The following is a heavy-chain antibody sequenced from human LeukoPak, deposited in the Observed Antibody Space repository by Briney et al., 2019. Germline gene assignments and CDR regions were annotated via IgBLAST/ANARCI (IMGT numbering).Heavy chain of an antibody. CDR3: ARARRYSSGWYGDY. Sequence: ASVKVSCKASGGTFSSYAISCVRQAPGQGLEWMGGIIPIFGTANYAQKFQGRVTITADKSTSTAYMELSSLRSEDTAVYYCARARRYSSGWYGDYWGQGTLVTVSS. J-gene: IGHJ4*02. V-gene: IGHV1-69*06. CDR2: IIPIFGTA. CDR1: GGTFSSYA. D-gene: IGHD6-19*01.